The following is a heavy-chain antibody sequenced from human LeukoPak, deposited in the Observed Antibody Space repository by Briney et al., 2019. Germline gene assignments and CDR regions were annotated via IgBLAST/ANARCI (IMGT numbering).Heavy chain of an antibody. Sequence: PGGSLRLSCAASGFTFSSYSMNWVRQAPGKGLEWVSYISSSGSTIYYADSVKGRFTISRDNAKNSLYLQMNSLRAEDTAVYYCASSYYYGSGSHYRDYWGQGTLVTVSS. CDR2: ISSSGSTI. J-gene: IGHJ4*02. CDR3: ASSYYYGSGSHYRDY. CDR1: GFTFSSYS. D-gene: IGHD3-10*01. V-gene: IGHV3-48*04.